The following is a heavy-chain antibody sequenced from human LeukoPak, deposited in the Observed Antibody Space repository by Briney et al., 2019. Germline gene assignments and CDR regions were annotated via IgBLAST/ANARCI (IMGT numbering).Heavy chain of an antibody. CDR2: ISSSSTI. CDR3: ARNKLTTGYSSSPWYFDL. Sequence: PGGSLRLSCAASGFTFSSYSMNWVRQAPGKGLEWVSYISSSSTIYYADSVKGRFTISRDNAKNSLYLQMNSLRAEDTAVYYCARNKLTTGYSSSPWYFDLWGRGTLVTVSS. V-gene: IGHV3-48*01. D-gene: IGHD6-13*01. CDR1: GFTFSSYS. J-gene: IGHJ2*01.